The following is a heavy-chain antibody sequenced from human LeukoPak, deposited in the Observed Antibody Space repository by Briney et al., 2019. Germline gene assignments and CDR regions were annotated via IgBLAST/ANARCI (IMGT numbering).Heavy chain of an antibody. V-gene: IGHV3-23*01. Sequence: GGFLRLSCAASGFIFNNYAMSWVRQDPGKGLEWVSSIGGNGRTTVRADSVKGRFTISRDNSKNTLYLQMNSLRAEDTAVYYCAKRSMGNTFYFDFWGQGTLVTVSS. D-gene: IGHD2/OR15-2a*01. CDR1: GFIFNNYA. J-gene: IGHJ4*02. CDR2: IGGNGRTT. CDR3: AKRSMGNTFYFDF.